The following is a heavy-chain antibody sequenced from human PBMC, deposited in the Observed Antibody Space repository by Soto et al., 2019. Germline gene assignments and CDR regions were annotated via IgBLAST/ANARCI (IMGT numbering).Heavy chain of an antibody. J-gene: IGHJ4*02. CDR1: GYTFTGYY. CDR2: INPNNGGT. D-gene: IGHD3-10*01. CDR3: ARDLTMVRRGEFDY. Sequence: ASVKVSCKASGYTFTGYYMHWVRQAPGQGLEWMGWINPNNGGTNYAQKFQGRVTMTRDTSISTAYMELSRLRSDDTAVYYCARDLTMVRRGEFDYWGQGTLVTVSS. V-gene: IGHV1-2*02.